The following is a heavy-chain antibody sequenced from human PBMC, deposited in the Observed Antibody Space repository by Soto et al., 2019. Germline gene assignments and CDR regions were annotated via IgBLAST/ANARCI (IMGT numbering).Heavy chain of an antibody. CDR2: ISSSSSYI. Sequence: PGGSLRLSCAASGFTFSSYSMNWVRQAPGKGLEWVSSISSSSSYIYYADSVKGRFTISRDNAKNSLYLQMNSLRAEDIAVFYCARDSPYDYVWGSYRLRPQDFDYWGQGTLVTVSS. V-gene: IGHV3-21*03. CDR1: GFTFSSYS. D-gene: IGHD3-16*02. CDR3: ARDSPYDYVWGSYRLRPQDFDY. J-gene: IGHJ4*02.